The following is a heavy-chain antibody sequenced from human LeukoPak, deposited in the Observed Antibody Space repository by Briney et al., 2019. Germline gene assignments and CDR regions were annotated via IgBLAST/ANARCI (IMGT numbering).Heavy chain of an antibody. CDR2: ISSSSSYI. CDR3: ARGGVVVTNY. D-gene: IGHD2-21*02. V-gene: IGHV3-21*01. Sequence: GGSLRLSCAASGFTFSSYSMTWVRQAPGKGLEWVSSISSSSSYIYYADSVKGRFTISRDNAKNSLYLQMNSLRAEDTAVYYCARGGVVVTNYWGQGTLVTVSS. J-gene: IGHJ4*02. CDR1: GFTFSSYS.